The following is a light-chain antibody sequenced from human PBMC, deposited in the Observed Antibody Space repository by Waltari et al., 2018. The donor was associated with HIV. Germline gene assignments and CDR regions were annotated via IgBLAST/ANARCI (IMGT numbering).Light chain of an antibody. J-gene: IGLJ2*01. V-gene: IGLV1-44*01. CDR1: SSNIGSNT. Sequence: QSVLTQPPSASGTPGQRVTIPCSGSSSNIGSNTVNSYQQLPGTAPKLLIYSNNQRPSGVPDRFSGSKSGTSASLAIRGLQSEDEADYYCAAWDDSLNGVVFGGGTKLTVL. CDR2: SNN. CDR3: AAWDDSLNGVV.